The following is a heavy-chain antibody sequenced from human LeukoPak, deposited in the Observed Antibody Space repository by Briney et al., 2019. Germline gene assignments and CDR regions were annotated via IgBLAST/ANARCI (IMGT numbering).Heavy chain of an antibody. CDR3: AKLSSSWYNDY. V-gene: IGHV3-23*01. D-gene: IGHD6-13*01. Sequence: GGSLRLSRGASGFTFSNYAMSWVREAPGKGLEWVSAIGGSAGNTYYSDSVKGRFTISRDNSKNTLYLQMNSLRAEDTAVYYCAKLSSSWYNDYWGQGTLVTVSS. CDR2: IGGSAGNT. CDR1: GFTFSNYA. J-gene: IGHJ4*02.